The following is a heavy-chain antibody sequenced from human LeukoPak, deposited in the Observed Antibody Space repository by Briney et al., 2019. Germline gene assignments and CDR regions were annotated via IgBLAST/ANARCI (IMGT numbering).Heavy chain of an antibody. CDR3: AKPCIRMMVVLMNYFDY. Sequence: GGSLRLSCAASGFTFSSYAMSWVRQTPGRGLEWVSSITATGSTAYYADSVKGRFVISRGNSENTLYLQMNSLRAEDTAVYYCAKPCIRMMVVLMNYFDYWGQGSLVTVSA. CDR1: GFTFSSYA. D-gene: IGHD3-22*01. V-gene: IGHV3-23*01. J-gene: IGHJ4*02. CDR2: ITATGSTA.